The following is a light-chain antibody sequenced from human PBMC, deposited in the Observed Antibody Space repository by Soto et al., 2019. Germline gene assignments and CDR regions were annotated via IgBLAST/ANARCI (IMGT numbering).Light chain of an antibody. Sequence: QSVLTQPPSVSAAPGQKVTISCSGSSSNIGGSSVSWYQQLPGTAPKLLIYDDNKRPSGIPDRFSGSKSGTSATLGITGFQTGDEADYYCGSWDSCLSAYVFGTGTKVTVL. V-gene: IGLV1-51*01. CDR2: DDN. J-gene: IGLJ1*01. CDR1: SSNIGGSS. CDR3: GSWDSCLSAYV.